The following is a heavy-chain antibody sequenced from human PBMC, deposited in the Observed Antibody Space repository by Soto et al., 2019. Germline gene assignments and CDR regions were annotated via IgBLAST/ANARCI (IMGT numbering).Heavy chain of an antibody. Sequence: QLQLQESGPGLVKPSETLSLTCTVSGGSISSSSYYWGWIRQPPGKGLEWIGSIYYSGSTYYNPSLKSLVTISVDTSKNQSSLKLSSVTAEDAAVYYWSSQPVTHFDYWGQGTLVTVSS. J-gene: IGHJ4*02. D-gene: IGHD4-17*01. CDR2: IYYSGST. CDR1: GGSISSSSYY. CDR3: SSQPVTHFDY. V-gene: IGHV4-39*01.